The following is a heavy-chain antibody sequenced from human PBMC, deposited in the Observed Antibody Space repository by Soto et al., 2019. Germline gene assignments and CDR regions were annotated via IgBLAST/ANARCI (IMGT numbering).Heavy chain of an antibody. J-gene: IGHJ4*02. CDR1: GDSISGSPYF. V-gene: IGHV4-39*01. Sequence: QVQLQESGPGLVMPSETLSLTCTVSGDSISGSPYFWGWIRQPPGKRLEWFGSIFYDVYTLYTPSLNSRVTISVDTSKNLFSLKLTSVAAAATSIYFCARLQAAVPHYWGQGILVTVSS. CDR2: IFYDVYT. CDR3: ARLQAAVPHY. D-gene: IGHD6-13*01.